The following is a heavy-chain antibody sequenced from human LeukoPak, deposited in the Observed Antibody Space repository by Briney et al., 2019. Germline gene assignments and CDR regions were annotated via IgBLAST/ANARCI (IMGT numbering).Heavy chain of an antibody. Sequence: PGGSLRLSCAASGFTFSSCEMNWVRQAPGKGLEWVSYISSSGSTIYYADSVKGRFTISRDNAKNSLYLQMNSLRAEDTAVYYCARAGFLDYDSSGYRYWGQGTLVTVSS. CDR2: ISSSGSTI. J-gene: IGHJ4*02. D-gene: IGHD3-22*01. CDR1: GFTFSSCE. V-gene: IGHV3-48*03. CDR3: ARAGFLDYDSSGYRY.